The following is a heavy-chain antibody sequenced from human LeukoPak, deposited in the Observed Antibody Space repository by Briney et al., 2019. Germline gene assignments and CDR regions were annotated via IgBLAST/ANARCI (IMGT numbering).Heavy chain of an antibody. D-gene: IGHD2-2*01. V-gene: IGHV4-39*01. CDR3: ARGWHCSSTSCSYYYYMDV. CDR1: GGSISSSSYY. Sequence: SETLSLTCTVSGGSISSSSYYWGWIRQPPGKGLEWIGNIYYSGSTYYNPSLKSRVTISVDTSKNQLSLKLSSVTAADTAVYYCARGWHCSSTSCSYYYYMDVWGKGTTVTVSS. CDR2: IYYSGST. J-gene: IGHJ6*03.